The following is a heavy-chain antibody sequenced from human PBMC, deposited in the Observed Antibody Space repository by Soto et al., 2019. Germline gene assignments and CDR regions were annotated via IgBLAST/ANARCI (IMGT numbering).Heavy chain of an antibody. V-gene: IGHV3-23*01. CDR1: GFTFSSYA. CDR3: AKVRSITMIVGDFDY. Sequence: GGSLRLSCAASGFTFSSYAMSWVRQAPGKGLEWVSAISGSGGSTYYADSVKGRFTISRDNSKNTLYLQMNSLRAEDTAVYYCAKVRSITMIVGDFDYWGQGTLVTVSS. J-gene: IGHJ4*02. D-gene: IGHD3-22*01. CDR2: ISGSGGST.